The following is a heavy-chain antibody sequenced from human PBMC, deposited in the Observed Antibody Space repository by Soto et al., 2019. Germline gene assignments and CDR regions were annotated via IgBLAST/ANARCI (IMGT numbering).Heavy chain of an antibody. D-gene: IGHD2-2*03. J-gene: IGHJ3*02. CDR2: IWYDGSNK. CDR1: GFTFSSYG. Sequence: ESGGGVVQPGRSLRLSCAASGFTFSSYGMHWVRQAPGKGLEWVAVIWYDGSNKYYADSVKGRFTISRDNSKNTLYLQMNSLRAEDTAVYYCARDPLDIVVVPAAHDAFDIWGQGTMVTVSS. V-gene: IGHV3-33*01. CDR3: ARDPLDIVVVPAAHDAFDI.